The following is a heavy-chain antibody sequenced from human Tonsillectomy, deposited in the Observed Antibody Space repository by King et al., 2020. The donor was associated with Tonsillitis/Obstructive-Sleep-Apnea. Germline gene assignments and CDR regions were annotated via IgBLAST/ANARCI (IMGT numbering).Heavy chain of an antibody. CDR3: ARADILGADNWFDP. CDR1: GGSINSYY. Sequence: MQLQESGPGLVKPSETLSLTCTVSGGSINSYYWSWIRQPPGKGLEWIGYIYSSGSTNYNPSLKSRITISVDASKNQFSLKLSSVTAADTAVYYCARADILGADNWFDPWGQGTLVTVSS. V-gene: IGHV4-59*01. D-gene: IGHD1-26*01. CDR2: IYSSGST. J-gene: IGHJ5*02.